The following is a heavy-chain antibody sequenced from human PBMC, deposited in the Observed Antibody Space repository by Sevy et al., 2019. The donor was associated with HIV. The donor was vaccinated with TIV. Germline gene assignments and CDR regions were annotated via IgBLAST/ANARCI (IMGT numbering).Heavy chain of an antibody. V-gene: IGHV4-38-2*01. CDR3: ARVYSGYIDQ. D-gene: IGHD2-15*01. CDR1: GYSISSGHY. Sequence: SETLSLTCAVSGYSISSGHYWGWIRQPPGKGLEWVGGIYYTGSTFYNPSLESRLTKSVDSSRNQFSLRLSSVTAADTAVYYWARVYSGYIDQWGQGTLVTVSS. CDR2: IYYTGST. J-gene: IGHJ4*02.